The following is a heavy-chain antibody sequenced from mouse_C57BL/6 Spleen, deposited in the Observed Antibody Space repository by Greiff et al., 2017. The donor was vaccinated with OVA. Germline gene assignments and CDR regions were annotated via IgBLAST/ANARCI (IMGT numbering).Heavy chain of an antibody. CDR2: INPSSGYT. Sequence: QVQLQQSGAELARPGASVKMSCKASGYTFTSYTMHWVKQRPGQGLEWIGYINPSSGYTKYNQKFKDKATLTADKSSSTAYMQLSSLTSEDSAVYYCARSGLRFWVDYWGQGTSVTVSS. CDR3: ARSGLRFWVDY. J-gene: IGHJ4*01. CDR1: GYTFTSYT. D-gene: IGHD1-1*01. V-gene: IGHV1-4*01.